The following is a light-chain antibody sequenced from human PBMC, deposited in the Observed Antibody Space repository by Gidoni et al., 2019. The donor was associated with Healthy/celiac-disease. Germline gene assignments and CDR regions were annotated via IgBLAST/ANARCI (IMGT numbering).Light chain of an antibody. J-gene: IGLJ1*01. CDR1: SSDVGGYNY. CDR3: SSYAGSNNPYV. CDR2: EVS. V-gene: IGLV2-8*01. Sequence: PGSPGQSVTISCTGTSSDVGGYNYVSWYQQHPGKAPKLMIYEVSKRPSGVPDRFSGSKSGNTASLTVSGLQAEDEADYYCSSYAGSNNPYVFGTGTKVTVL.